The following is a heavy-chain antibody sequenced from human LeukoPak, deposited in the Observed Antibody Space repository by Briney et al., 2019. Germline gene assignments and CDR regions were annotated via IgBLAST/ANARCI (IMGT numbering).Heavy chain of an antibody. Sequence: GGSLRLSYAASGFTFSSYAMSWVRQAPGKGLEWVSAISGSGGSTYYADSVKGRFTISRDNSKNTLYLQMNSLRAEDTAVYYCANANYLWYFDYWGQGTLVTVSS. V-gene: IGHV3-23*01. D-gene: IGHD4/OR15-4a*01. CDR2: ISGSGGST. CDR1: GFTFSSYA. J-gene: IGHJ4*02. CDR3: ANANYLWYFDY.